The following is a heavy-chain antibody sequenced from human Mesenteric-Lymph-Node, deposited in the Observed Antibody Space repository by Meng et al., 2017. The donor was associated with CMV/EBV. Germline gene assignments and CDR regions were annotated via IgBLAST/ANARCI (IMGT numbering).Heavy chain of an antibody. CDR3: ARGVTMIRGLFWGRGYFDY. D-gene: IGHD3-10*01. V-gene: IGHV4-4*02. CDR2: IYHTGGT. Sequence: SIRSSDWWTWVRQPPGKGLEWIGEIYHTGGTNYNPSLESRVTISVDKSKNQFSLRLSSVTAADTAVYYCARGVTMIRGLFWGRGYFDYWGQGTLVTVSS. CDR1: SIRSSDW. J-gene: IGHJ4*02.